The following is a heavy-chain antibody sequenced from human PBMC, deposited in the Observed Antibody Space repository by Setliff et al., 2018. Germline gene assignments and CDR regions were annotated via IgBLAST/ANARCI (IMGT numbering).Heavy chain of an antibody. CDR1: GGSIRSYY. V-gene: IGHV4-4*07. CDR3: ARDVGGEGYFDS. CDR2: INTSGST. D-gene: IGHD3-10*01. Sequence: SETLSLTCTVSGGSIRSYYWNWIRQPPGKGLEWIGRINTSGSTKYNPSLKSRVTMSVDTSKNQFSLKLSAVTAADTAVYYCARDVGGEGYFDSWGQGTLVTVSS. J-gene: IGHJ4*02.